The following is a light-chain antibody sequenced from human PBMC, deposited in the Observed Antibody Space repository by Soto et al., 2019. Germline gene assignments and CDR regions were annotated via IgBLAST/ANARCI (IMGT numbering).Light chain of an antibody. Sequence: DIVMTQSPLSLPVTPGEPASISCRSSQTLLHSNGYNYLDWYLQRPGQSPQLLIYLGSSRASGVPDRFSGSGSGTDFTLKITRVEDEDVGVYYCMQALQSPTFGQGTKLEIK. J-gene: IGKJ2*01. CDR1: QTLLHSNGYNY. CDR2: LGS. CDR3: MQALQSPT. V-gene: IGKV2-28*01.